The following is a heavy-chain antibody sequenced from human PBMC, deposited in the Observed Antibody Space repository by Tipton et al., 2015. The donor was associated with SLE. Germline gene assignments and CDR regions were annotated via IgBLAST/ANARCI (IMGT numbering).Heavy chain of an antibody. J-gene: IGHJ2*01. V-gene: IGHV4-4*07. Sequence: TLSLTCTVSDGSVSDYYWTWIRQPAGEGLEWIGRIYASGSTNDNPSLRSRAAMSVDTSKSHFSLKLTSVTAADTAVYFCATIPEYSYGPYSSGPSYYFDLWGRGTLVTVSS. CDR2: IYASGST. CDR3: ATIPEYSYGPYSSGPSYYFDL. CDR1: DGSVSDYY. D-gene: IGHD5-18*01.